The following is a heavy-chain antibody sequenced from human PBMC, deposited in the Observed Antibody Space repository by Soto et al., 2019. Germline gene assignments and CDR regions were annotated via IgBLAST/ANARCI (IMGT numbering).Heavy chain of an antibody. V-gene: IGHV3-7*03. Sequence: EVQLVESGGGLVQPGGSLRLSCAASGFTFSSYWMSWVRQAPGKALECVANIKQDGRETYYVDSVKGRFTISRDNANNALYLQMDSLGDEDTAVYYCAGGTSHYNDVDVWYWGQGTHGIVSS. CDR3: AGGTSHYNDVDVWY. J-gene: IGHJ4*02. CDR1: GFTFSSYW. D-gene: IGHD3-16*01. CDR2: IKQDGRET.